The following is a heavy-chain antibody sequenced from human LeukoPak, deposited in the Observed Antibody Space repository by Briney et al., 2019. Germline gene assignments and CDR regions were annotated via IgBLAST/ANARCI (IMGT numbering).Heavy chain of an antibody. Sequence: PGGSLRLSCAASGFTFSSYGMHWVRQAPGKGLEWVAVISYDGSNKYYADSVKGRFTISRDNSKNSLYLQMNSLRTEDTALYYCAKDMSVFGSSWLYYGMDVWGQGTTVTVSS. CDR1: GFTFSSYG. CDR2: ISYDGSNK. J-gene: IGHJ6*02. D-gene: IGHD6-13*01. CDR3: AKDMSVFGSSWLYYGMDV. V-gene: IGHV3-30*18.